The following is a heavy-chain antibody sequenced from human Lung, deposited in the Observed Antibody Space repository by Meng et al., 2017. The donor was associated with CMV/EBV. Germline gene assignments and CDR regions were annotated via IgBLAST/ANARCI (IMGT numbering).Heavy chain of an antibody. CDR1: GYTFTNYG. V-gene: IGHV1-18*01. D-gene: IGHD1-1*01. J-gene: IGHJ4*02. Sequence: ASVKVSXKASGYTFTNYGISWVRQAPGQGLEWMGWISAYNGNTNYAQNLQGRVTMTTDTSTNTAYMELRSLRSDDTAIYFCARDRATRAYYFDYWGQGTLVTFSS. CDR2: ISAYNGNT. CDR3: ARDRATRAYYFDY.